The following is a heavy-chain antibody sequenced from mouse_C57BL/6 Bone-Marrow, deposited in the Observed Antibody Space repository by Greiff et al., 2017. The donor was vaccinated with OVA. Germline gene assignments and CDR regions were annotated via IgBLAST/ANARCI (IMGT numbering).Heavy chain of an antibody. CDR3: AIRYYGSSLYAMDY. CDR1: GYTFTSYW. J-gene: IGHJ4*01. Sequence: QVQLQQPGAELVQPGASVKMSCKASGYTFTSYWITWVKQRPGQGLEWIGDIYPGSGSTNYNEKFKSKATLTVDTSSSTAYMQLSSLTSEDSAVYYCAIRYYGSSLYAMDYWGQGTSVTVSS. V-gene: IGHV1-55*01. CDR2: IYPGSGST. D-gene: IGHD1-1*01.